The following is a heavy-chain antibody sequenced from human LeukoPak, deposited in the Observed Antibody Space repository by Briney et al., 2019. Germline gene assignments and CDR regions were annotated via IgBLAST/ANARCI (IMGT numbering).Heavy chain of an antibody. J-gene: IGHJ4*02. CDR1: GFVFGIYT. Sequence: GVSLRLSCSASGFVFGIYTMYWVRQAPGKGPEYVSTISGSGNGGSTYYADSVKGRFTISRDDSKSILYLQMNGLRSEDTAVYYCVKDFGRIRGTPDSWGQGTLVTVSS. CDR3: VKDFGRIRGTPDS. D-gene: IGHD1-26*01. CDR2: ISGSGNGGST. V-gene: IGHV3-64D*06.